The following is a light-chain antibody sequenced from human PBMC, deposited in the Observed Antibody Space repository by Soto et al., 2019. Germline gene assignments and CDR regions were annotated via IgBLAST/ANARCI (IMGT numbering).Light chain of an antibody. CDR2: DAS. J-gene: IGKJ4*01. CDR3: QQYDDLLS. CDR1: QDIGNY. V-gene: IGKV1-33*01. Sequence: DIQMTQSPSSLSASVGDRVTITCRARQDIGNYFNWYQQKPWKPPKLMIYDASDLATGVPTRFSGRGSGTAFAFTINSLQPEEFADYYCQQYDDLLSFGRET.